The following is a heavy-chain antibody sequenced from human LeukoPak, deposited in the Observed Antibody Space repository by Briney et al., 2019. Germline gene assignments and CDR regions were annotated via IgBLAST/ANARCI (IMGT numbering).Heavy chain of an antibody. CDR3: ARARNDYDSSGFSALDL. V-gene: IGHV3-33*01. D-gene: IGHD3-22*01. CDR2: IWYDGSNK. CDR1: RFTFSSYG. J-gene: IGHJ5*02. Sequence: PGKSLRLSCAASRFTFSSYGMHWVRQAPPKGLEWVAVIWYDGSNKYCADSVKGRFTISRDNSKNTLYLQVNSLRAEDTAVYYCARARNDYDSSGFSALDLWGQGTLVTVSS.